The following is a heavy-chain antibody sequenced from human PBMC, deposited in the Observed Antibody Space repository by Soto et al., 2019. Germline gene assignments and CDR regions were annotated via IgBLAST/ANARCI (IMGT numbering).Heavy chain of an antibody. Sequence: AGGSLRLSCAASGLILENFGMSWVRQAPGKGLEWISSTSGSGFKKYYADSVKGRFTISRDNSKSTVYLELNNLSAEDTAVYHCAKNQGVELVPLATVDWFDPWGQGSVVTVS. V-gene: IGHV3-23*01. CDR3: AKNQGVELVPLATVDWFDP. CDR2: TSGSGFKK. CDR1: GLILENFG. J-gene: IGHJ5*02. D-gene: IGHD1-26*01.